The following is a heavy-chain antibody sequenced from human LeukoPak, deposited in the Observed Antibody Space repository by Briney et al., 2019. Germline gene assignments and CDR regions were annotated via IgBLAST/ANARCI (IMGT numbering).Heavy chain of an antibody. J-gene: IGHJ4*02. D-gene: IGHD1-26*01. V-gene: IGHV3-21*01. Sequence: GGSLRLSCAASGFTFSSYSMNWVRQAPGKGLEWVSSISSSSSYIYYADSVKGRFTISRDNAKNSLYLQMNSLRAEDTAVYYCAPVVGATTDPFDYWGQGTLVTVSS. CDR2: ISSSSSYI. CDR1: GFTFSSYS. CDR3: APVVGATTDPFDY.